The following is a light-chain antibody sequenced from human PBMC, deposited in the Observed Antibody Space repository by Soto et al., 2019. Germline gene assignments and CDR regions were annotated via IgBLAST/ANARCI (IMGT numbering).Light chain of an antibody. Sequence: QSVLTQPRSVSGSPGQSVTISCTGTSSDVGVYNYVSWYQQYPGKAPKIMIYDVSKRPSGVPDRFSGSKSGMSASLAITGLQAADEANYYCQSYDNSLSGSRVFGGGTKLTVL. CDR3: QSYDNSLSGSRV. J-gene: IGLJ3*02. CDR1: SSDVGVYNY. V-gene: IGLV2-11*01. CDR2: DVS.